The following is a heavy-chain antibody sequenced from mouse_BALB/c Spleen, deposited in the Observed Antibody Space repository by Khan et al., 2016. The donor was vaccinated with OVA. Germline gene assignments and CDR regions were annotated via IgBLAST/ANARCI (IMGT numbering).Heavy chain of an antibody. CDR2: IWVSGSK. Sequence: QVQLKQSGPGLVAPSQSLSITCTVSGFSLTDYAVSWIRQPPGKGLEWLGVIWVSGSKYYNSVLKPRLSISKDNSKSQVFLKMNSLQTDDTAMYFCARDPPYYSMDYWGQGISVTVSS. CDR3: ARDPPYYSMDY. J-gene: IGHJ4*01. CDR1: GFSLTDYA. V-gene: IGHV2-6-5*01.